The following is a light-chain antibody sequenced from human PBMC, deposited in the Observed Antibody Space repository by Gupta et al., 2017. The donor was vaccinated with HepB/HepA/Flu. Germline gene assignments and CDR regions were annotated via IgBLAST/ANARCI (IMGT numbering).Light chain of an antibody. CDR2: SDN. Sequence: QSLLTQPPSASGTPGQRVTISCSGGSSNIGKNTVNWYRQPPGTAPKLLIYSDNQRPSGVPDRFSGSRSGTSASLAISGLQSQDEADYYCAAWDDSLWVFGGGTKLTVL. V-gene: IGLV1-44*01. J-gene: IGLJ3*02. CDR3: AAWDDSLWV. CDR1: SSNIGKNT.